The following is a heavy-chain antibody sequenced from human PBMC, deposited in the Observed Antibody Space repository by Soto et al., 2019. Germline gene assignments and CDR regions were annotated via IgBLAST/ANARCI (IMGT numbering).Heavy chain of an antibody. CDR3: AKDRGSTWSVYYFDY. Sequence: GGSLRLSCAASGFIFSTNAMTWVRQAPGKGLEWVSSISGGGGTTYYTDSVKGRFTISRYNSKNTLYLQMNSLRAEDTAVYYCAKDRGSTWSVYYFDYWGQGTLVTVSS. CDR2: ISGGGGTT. J-gene: IGHJ4*02. CDR1: GFIFSTNA. V-gene: IGHV3-23*01. D-gene: IGHD6-13*01.